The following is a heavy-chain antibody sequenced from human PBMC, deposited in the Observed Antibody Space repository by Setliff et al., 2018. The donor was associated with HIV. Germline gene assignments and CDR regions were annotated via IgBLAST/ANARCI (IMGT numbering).Heavy chain of an antibody. Sequence: ASVKVSCAASGFMFGVDWMSWVRQTPGKGLEWVASVTPDGGDKYYANSMRGRFTISRDNGKNAVYLQMNSLTAEDTALYYCVRDLARVIAHWGQGTLVTVSS. CDR3: VRDLARVIAH. CDR1: GFMFGVDW. D-gene: IGHD2-21*01. V-gene: IGHV3-7*01. CDR2: VTPDGGDK. J-gene: IGHJ4*02.